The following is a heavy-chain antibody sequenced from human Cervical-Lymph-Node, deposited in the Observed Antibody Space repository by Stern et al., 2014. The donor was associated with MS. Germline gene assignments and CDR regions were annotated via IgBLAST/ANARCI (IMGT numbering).Heavy chain of an antibody. V-gene: IGHV1-69*01. CDR1: GGSFSMDS. Sequence: QMQLVQSGAEVKKPGSSVKVSCKASGGSFSMDSISWVRQAPGQGLEWMGGLTPMFGTSNYAQKFQGRVTPTADVSTSTAYMELTSLRSEDTAVYFCARDQGGIADSWGQGTLVIVSS. CDR3: ARDQGGIADS. CDR2: LTPMFGTS. J-gene: IGHJ4*02. D-gene: IGHD6-13*01.